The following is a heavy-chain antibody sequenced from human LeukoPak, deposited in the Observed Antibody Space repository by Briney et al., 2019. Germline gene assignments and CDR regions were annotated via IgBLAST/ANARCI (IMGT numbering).Heavy chain of an antibody. J-gene: IGHJ3*02. D-gene: IGHD2-15*01. CDR2: IIPIFGTA. CDR1: GGTFSSYA. CDR3: ASPLAWYCSGGSCPGPGAFDI. Sequence: SVKVSCKASGGTFSSYAISWVRQAPGQGLEWMGGIIPIFGTANYAQKSQGRVTITTDESTSTAYMELSSLRSEDTAVYYCASPLAWYCSGGSCPGPGAFDIWGQGTMVTVSS. V-gene: IGHV1-69*05.